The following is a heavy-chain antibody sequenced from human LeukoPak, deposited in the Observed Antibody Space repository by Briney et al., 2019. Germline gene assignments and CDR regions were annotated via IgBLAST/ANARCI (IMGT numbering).Heavy chain of an antibody. CDR1: GFTFSSYA. Sequence: GGSLRLPCAASGFTFSSYAMHWVRQAPGKGLEWVAVISYDGSNKYYADSVKGRFTISRDNSKNTLYLQMNSLRAEDTAVYYCAREIDIVVVVAAFGSMDVWGQGITVTVSS. V-gene: IGHV3-30-3*01. CDR3: AREIDIVVVVAAFGSMDV. CDR2: ISYDGSNK. D-gene: IGHD2-15*01. J-gene: IGHJ6*02.